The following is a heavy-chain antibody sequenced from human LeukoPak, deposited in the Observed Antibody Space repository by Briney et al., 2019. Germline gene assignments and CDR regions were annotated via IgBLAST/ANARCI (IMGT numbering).Heavy chain of an antibody. CDR3: ASGTGTFDY. CDR2: TYYRSKWYN. J-gene: IGHJ4*02. Sequence: SQTLSLTCAISGDSVSSNSAAWNRIRQSPSRGLEWLGRTYYRSKWYNEYAVSVKSRIIIDPDTSKNQFSLQLNSVTPEDTAVYYCASGTGTFDYWGQGTLVAVSS. V-gene: IGHV6-1*01. CDR1: GDSVSSNSAA. D-gene: IGHD1-7*01.